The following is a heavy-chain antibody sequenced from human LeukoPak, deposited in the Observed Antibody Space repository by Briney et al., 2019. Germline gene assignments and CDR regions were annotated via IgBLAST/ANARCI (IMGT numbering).Heavy chain of an antibody. Sequence: ASVEVSCKASGYTFTSYGISWVRQAPGQGLEWMGWISAYNGNTNYAQKLQGRVTMTTDTSTSTAYMELRSLRSDDTAVYYCARELDVGATNYYYYMDVWGKGTTVTVSS. CDR1: GYTFTSYG. J-gene: IGHJ6*03. CDR3: ARELDVGATNYYYYMDV. V-gene: IGHV1-18*01. CDR2: ISAYNGNT. D-gene: IGHD1-26*01.